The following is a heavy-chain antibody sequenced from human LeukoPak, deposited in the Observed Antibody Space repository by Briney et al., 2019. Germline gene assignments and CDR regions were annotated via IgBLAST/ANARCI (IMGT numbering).Heavy chain of an antibody. V-gene: IGHV3-48*04. J-gene: IGHJ5*02. Sequence: PGGSLRLSCAASGFTFSSYSMNWVRQAPGKGLEWVSYISSSGSTIYYADSVKGRFTISRDNAKNSLYLQMNSLRAEDTAVYYCARLGSEFLSFDPWGQGTLVTVSS. D-gene: IGHD3-16*01. CDR2: ISSSGSTI. CDR3: ARLGSEFLSFDP. CDR1: GFTFSSYS.